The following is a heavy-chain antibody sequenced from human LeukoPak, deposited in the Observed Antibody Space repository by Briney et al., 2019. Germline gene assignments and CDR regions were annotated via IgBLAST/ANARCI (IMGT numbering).Heavy chain of an antibody. Sequence: PSETLSLTCTVSGGSISSSNYYWGWIRQPPWEGLEWIGYLYYSGSTYYNPSLKSRVTMSVDTSKNQFSLKLSSVTAADTAVYYCARYYSGSYGFDYWGQGTLVTVSS. D-gene: IGHD1-26*01. J-gene: IGHJ4*02. V-gene: IGHV4-39*01. CDR1: GGSISSSNYY. CDR2: LYYSGST. CDR3: ARYYSGSYGFDY.